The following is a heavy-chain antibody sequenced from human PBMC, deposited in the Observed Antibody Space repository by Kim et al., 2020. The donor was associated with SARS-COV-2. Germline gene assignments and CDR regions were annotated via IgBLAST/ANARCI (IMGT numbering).Heavy chain of an antibody. CDR1: GGSISSFY. D-gene: IGHD6-6*01. V-gene: IGHV4-59*08. Sequence: SETLSLTCAVSGGSISSFYCSWIRQPPGKGLEWIGYMYYSGITNYNPSLKSRVSMSVDTAKSQFSLKLSSVTAAYTAVYYCARLYSSGAFDIWGQGTMVTVSS. CDR3: ARLYSSGAFDI. J-gene: IGHJ3*02. CDR2: MYYSGIT.